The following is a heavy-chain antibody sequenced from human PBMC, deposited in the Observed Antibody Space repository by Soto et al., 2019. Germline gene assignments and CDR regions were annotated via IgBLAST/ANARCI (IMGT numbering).Heavy chain of an antibody. CDR3: ARGLYSYGPFDY. J-gene: IGHJ4*02. V-gene: IGHV4-59*01. Sequence: SETLSLTCTVSGGSISSYYWSWIRQPPGKGLEWIGYIYYSGSTNYNPSLKSRVTISVDTSKNQFSLKLSSVTAADTAVYYCARGLYSYGPFDYWGQGTLVTVSS. CDR1: GGSISSYY. CDR2: IYYSGST. D-gene: IGHD5-18*01.